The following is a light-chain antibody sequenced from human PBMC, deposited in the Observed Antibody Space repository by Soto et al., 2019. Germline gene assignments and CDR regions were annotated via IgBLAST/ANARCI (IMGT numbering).Light chain of an antibody. CDR3: QHYYSYPYT. J-gene: IGKJ2*01. Sequence: AIQMTQSPSSLSASIGDTVTITCRASHVVSKYLAWYQQKPGNPPKALIYAASFLQSGVPSRFSGSGSGTDFSLTISFLQSEDFATYYCQHYYSYPYTFGQGTTLE. CDR1: HVVSKY. V-gene: IGKV1-8*01. CDR2: AAS.